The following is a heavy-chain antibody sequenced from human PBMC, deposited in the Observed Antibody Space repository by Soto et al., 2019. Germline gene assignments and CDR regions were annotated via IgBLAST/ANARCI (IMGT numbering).Heavy chain of an antibody. J-gene: IGHJ5*02. CDR3: TRGTGMSHSWYADS. D-gene: IGHD6-13*01. CDR1: GGIFNTYA. V-gene: IGHV1-69*01. Sequence: QVQLVQSGAEVKKPGSSVKVSCKASGGIFNTYALSWVRQAPGQGLEWMGGIIPIFGTANYAQKFQGSVTITADASTNTTYMELSSLRSDDTAVYYCTRGTGMSHSWYADSWGQGTRVTVSS. CDR2: IIPIFGTA.